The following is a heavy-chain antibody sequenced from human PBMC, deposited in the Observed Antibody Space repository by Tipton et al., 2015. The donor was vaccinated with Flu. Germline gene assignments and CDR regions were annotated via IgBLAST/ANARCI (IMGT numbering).Heavy chain of an antibody. V-gene: IGHV4-59*01. CDR1: GGSINDYY. J-gene: IGHJ6*02. CDR3: ARESLPDYYYYYGMDV. CDR2: IYYSGST. Sequence: LRLSCTVSGGSINDYYWSWIRQPPGKGLEWIGYIYYSGSTNYNPSLKSRVIISRDTSKNQISLKLSSVTAADTAVYYCARESLPDYYYYYGMDVWGQGTTVTVSS.